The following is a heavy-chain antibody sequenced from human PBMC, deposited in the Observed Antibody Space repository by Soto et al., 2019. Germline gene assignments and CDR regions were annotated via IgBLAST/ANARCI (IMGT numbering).Heavy chain of an antibody. Sequence: QVQLVQSGAEVKKPGSSVKVSCKASGGTFSSYAISWVRQAPGQGLEWMGGTIPISGTANYTQKFQGRETITADESMSTAYMELSSLRSEDTAVYYCAREYSSSLSRYYYGMDVWGQGTTVTVSS. CDR3: AREYSSSLSRYYYGMDV. J-gene: IGHJ6*02. D-gene: IGHD6-6*01. CDR2: TIPISGTA. V-gene: IGHV1-69*01. CDR1: GGTFSSYA.